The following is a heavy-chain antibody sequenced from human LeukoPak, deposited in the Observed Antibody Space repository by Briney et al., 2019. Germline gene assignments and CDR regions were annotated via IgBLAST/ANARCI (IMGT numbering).Heavy chain of an antibody. CDR2: IYHSGST. CDR1: GYSISSGYY. CDR3: AGRGWGYDAFDI. D-gene: IGHD1-26*01. J-gene: IGHJ3*02. V-gene: IGHV4-38-2*01. Sequence: PSETLSLTCGVSGYSISSGYYWGWIRQPPGKGLEWIGSIYHSGSTYYNPSLNSRVTISVDTSKNQFSLKLSSVTAADTAVYYCAGRGWGYDAFDIWGQGTMVTVSS.